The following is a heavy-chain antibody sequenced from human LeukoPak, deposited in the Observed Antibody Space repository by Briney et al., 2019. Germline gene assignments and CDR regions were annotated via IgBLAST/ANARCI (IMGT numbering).Heavy chain of an antibody. CDR2: IYYSGST. D-gene: IGHD1-26*01. J-gene: IGHJ4*02. CDR3: ARDRRGGGATEFDY. Sequence: SETLSLTCTVSDGSISSSSYYWGWIRQPPGKGLEWIGSIYYSGSTYYNPSLKSRVTISVDTSKNQFSLKLSSVTAADTAVYYCARDRRGGGATEFDYWGQGTLVTVSS. CDR1: DGSISSSSYY. V-gene: IGHV4-39*07.